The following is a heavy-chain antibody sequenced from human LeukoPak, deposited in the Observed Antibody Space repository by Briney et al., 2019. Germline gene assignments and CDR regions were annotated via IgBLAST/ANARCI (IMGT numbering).Heavy chain of an antibody. CDR1: GVSISNHY. CDR3: VRHSRVVAFDY. V-gene: IGHV4-59*08. Sequence: KPSETLSLTCTVSGVSISNHYSSWIRQPPGKGLEGIGYIYYTGNTNYNPSLKSRVTISEDTSKNQVSLELSSVTAADTAVYYCVRHSRVVAFDYWGQGNLVTVSS. J-gene: IGHJ4*02. CDR2: IYYTGNT. D-gene: IGHD2-15*01.